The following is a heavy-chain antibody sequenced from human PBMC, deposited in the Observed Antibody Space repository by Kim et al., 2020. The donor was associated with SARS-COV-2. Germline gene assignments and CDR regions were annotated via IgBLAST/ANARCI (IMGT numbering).Heavy chain of an antibody. V-gene: IGHV4-30-2*01. D-gene: IGHD3-10*01. J-gene: IGHJ4*02. CDR3: ARVSRELFHSIDF. CDR1: GGSISSGDNS. Sequence: SETLSLTCAVSGGSISSGDNSWSWIRQPPGKGLEWIGYIYHSGSAYYNPSLKSRVTISVDRSKIQFSLKLSSVTAADTAVYYCARVSRELFHSIDFWGQGTLVTVSS. CDR2: IYHSGSA.